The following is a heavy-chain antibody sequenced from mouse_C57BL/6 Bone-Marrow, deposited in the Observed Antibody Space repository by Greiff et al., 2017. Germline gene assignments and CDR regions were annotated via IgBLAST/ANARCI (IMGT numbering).Heavy chain of an antibody. Sequence: EVQLQESGGGLVKPGGSLKLSCAASGFTFSDYGMHWVRQAPEKGLEWVAYISSGSSTIYYADTVKGRFTISRDNAKNTLFLQMTSLRSEDTAMYYCARGGYGNLYYFDYWGQGTTLTVSS. D-gene: IGHD2-1*01. CDR3: ARGGYGNLYYFDY. CDR1: GFTFSDYG. V-gene: IGHV5-17*01. CDR2: ISSGSSTI. J-gene: IGHJ2*01.